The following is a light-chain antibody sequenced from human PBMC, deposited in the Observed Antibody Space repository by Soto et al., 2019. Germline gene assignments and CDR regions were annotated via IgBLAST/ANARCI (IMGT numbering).Light chain of an antibody. CDR1: SSDVGAYNY. Sequence: QSALTQPASVSGSPGQSITISCTGTSSDVGAYNYVSWYQQHPGRAPKVMIYEVSNRPSGVSNRFSGSKSANTASLTISGLQPEDEAHYYCSSYTSSNTLVFGGGTKLTVL. V-gene: IGLV2-14*01. J-gene: IGLJ2*01. CDR3: SSYTSSNTLV. CDR2: EVS.